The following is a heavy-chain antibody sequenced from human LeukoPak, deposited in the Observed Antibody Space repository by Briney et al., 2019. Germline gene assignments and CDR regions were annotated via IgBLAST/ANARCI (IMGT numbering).Heavy chain of an antibody. V-gene: IGHV3-23*01. CDR1: EFTFSSYA. CDR3: AKIAEAVSSNYYFDY. Sequence: GGSLRLSCAASEFTFSSYAMSWVRQADRKGLKWVSAISGSGGSTYYADSVKGRFTISRDNSKNTLYLQMNSLRAEDTAVYYCAKIAEAVSSNYYFDYWGQGTLVTVSS. J-gene: IGHJ4*02. CDR2: ISGSGGST. D-gene: IGHD2-21*01.